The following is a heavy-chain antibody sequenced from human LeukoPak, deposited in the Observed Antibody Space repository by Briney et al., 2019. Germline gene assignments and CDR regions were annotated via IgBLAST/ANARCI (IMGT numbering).Heavy chain of an antibody. D-gene: IGHD1-7*01. CDR1: GFTFSTYW. CDR2: MNQDGSEI. CDR3: ADGTTPDY. V-gene: IGHV3-7*01. Sequence: PEGSLRLSCAASGFTFSTYWMSWVRQAPGRGLEWVASMNQDGSEIYYVDSVKGRFTISRDNAKNSLYLQMNSLRAEDTAVYYCADGTTPDYWGQGTLVTVSS. J-gene: IGHJ4*02.